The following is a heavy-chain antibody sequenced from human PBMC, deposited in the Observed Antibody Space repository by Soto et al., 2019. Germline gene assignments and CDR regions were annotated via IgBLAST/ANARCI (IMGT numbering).Heavy chain of an antibody. Sequence: GGSMRLSCAASGFTFSSYAMSWVRQAPGKGLEWVSAISGSGGSTYYADSVKGRFTISRGNSKNTLYLQMNSLRAEDTAVYYCAKQSGYDFYYYYGMDVWGQGTTVTVSS. V-gene: IGHV3-23*01. CDR2: ISGSGGST. D-gene: IGHD3-3*01. CDR1: GFTFSSYA. CDR3: AKQSGYDFYYYYGMDV. J-gene: IGHJ6*02.